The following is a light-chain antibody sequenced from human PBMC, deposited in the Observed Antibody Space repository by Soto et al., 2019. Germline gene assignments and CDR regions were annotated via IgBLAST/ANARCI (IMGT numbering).Light chain of an antibody. V-gene: IGLV4-69*01. CDR3: QTWGTGIRSV. Sequence: QLVLTQSPSASASLGASVKLTCTLSSGHSSYAIAWHQQQPEKGPRYLMKLNSDGSHSKGDGIPDRFSGSSSGAERYLTISSLQSEDEADYYCQTWGTGIRSVFGGAT. CDR2: LNSDGSH. CDR1: SGHSSYA. J-gene: IGLJ3*02.